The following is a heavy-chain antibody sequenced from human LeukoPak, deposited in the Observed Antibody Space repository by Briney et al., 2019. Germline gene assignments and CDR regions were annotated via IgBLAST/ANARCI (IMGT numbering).Heavy chain of an antibody. V-gene: IGHV3-30*18. D-gene: IGHD3-3*01. CDR3: AKSRLGERFLEEYQLDY. J-gene: IGHJ4*02. CDR2: ISYDGTNT. Sequence: GGSLRLSCAASGFTFSSFGMHWVRQAPGKGLEWVAVISYDGTNTYYADSVKGRFTISRDNSKNTLYLQMNSLRAEDTAVYYCAKSRLGERFLEEYQLDYWGQGTLVTVSS. CDR1: GFTFSSFG.